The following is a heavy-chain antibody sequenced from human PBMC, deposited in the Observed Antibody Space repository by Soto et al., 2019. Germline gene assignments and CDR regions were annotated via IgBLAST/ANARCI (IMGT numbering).Heavy chain of an antibody. D-gene: IGHD3-10*01. CDR2: ISAYNGNT. CDR1: GYTFTSYG. J-gene: IGHJ6*02. CDR3: ARDARLGFGELAFCMDV. V-gene: IGHV1-18*04. Sequence: QVQLVQSGAEVKKPGASVKVSCKASGYTFTSYGISWVRQAPGQGLEWMGWISAYNGNTNYAQKLQGRVTMTTDTSTSTAYEELRMLRADDAAVYYCARDARLGFGELAFCMDVWGQGTTVTVSS.